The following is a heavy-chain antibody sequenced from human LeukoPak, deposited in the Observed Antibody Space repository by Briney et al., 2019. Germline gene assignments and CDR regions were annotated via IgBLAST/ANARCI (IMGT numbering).Heavy chain of an antibody. J-gene: IGHJ1*01. Sequence: IGYIYPRGSTNYHPSLQSRVTISVDTSKNQFSLNLNSVTAADPAVYYCARGGAARLHFQNWGQGTLVTVSS. D-gene: IGHD6-6*01. V-gene: IGHV4-59*09. CDR2: IYPRGST. CDR3: ARGGAARLHFQN.